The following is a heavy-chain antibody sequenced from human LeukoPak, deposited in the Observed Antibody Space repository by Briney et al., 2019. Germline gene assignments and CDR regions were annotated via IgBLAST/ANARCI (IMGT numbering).Heavy chain of an antibody. CDR2: IIPILGIA. J-gene: IGHJ5*02. V-gene: IGHV1-69*04. CDR1: GGTFSSYA. CDR3: ARGVGDYYGSGSYYLFDP. D-gene: IGHD3-10*01. Sequence: ASVKVSCKASGGTFSSYAISWVRQAPGQGLEWMGRIIPILGIANYAQKFQGRGTITADKSTSTAYMELSSLRSEDTAVYYCARGVGDYYGSGSYYLFDPWGQGTLDTVSS.